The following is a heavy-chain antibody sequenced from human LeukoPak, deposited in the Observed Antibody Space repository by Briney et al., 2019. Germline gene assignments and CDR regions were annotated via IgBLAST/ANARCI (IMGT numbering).Heavy chain of an antibody. Sequence: ASVKVSCKASGYTFTSYYMHWVRQAPGQGLEWMGIINPSGGSTSYAQKFQGRVTMTRDTSTSTVYMELSSLRSEDTAVYYCATAGYDSSGYRIFDYWGQGTLVTVSS. V-gene: IGHV1-46*01. J-gene: IGHJ4*02. CDR3: ATAGYDSSGYRIFDY. D-gene: IGHD3-22*01. CDR1: GYTFTSYY. CDR2: INPSGGST.